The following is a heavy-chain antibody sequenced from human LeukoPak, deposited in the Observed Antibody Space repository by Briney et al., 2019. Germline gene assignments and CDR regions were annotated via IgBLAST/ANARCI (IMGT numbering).Heavy chain of an antibody. J-gene: IGHJ4*02. CDR2: ISYDGSNK. CDR1: GFTFSSYA. CDR3: ARGLEDTAMVFIGY. Sequence: PGGSLRLSCAASGFTFSSYAMHWVRQAPGKGLEWVAVISYDGSNKYYADSVKGRFTISRDNSKNTLYLQMNSLRAEDTAVYYCARGLEDTAMVFIGYWGQGTLVTVSS. V-gene: IGHV3-30*04. D-gene: IGHD5-18*01.